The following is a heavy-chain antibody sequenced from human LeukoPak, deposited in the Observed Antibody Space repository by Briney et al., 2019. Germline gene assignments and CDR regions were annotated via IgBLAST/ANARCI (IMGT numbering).Heavy chain of an antibody. Sequence: GGSLRLSCAASGFTFSSYAMHWVRQAPGKGLEWVAVISYGGSNKYYADSVKGRFTISRDNSKNTLYLQMNSLRAEDTAVYYCARTRHYYDSSGLDYWGQGTLVTVSS. CDR2: ISYGGSNK. D-gene: IGHD3-22*01. J-gene: IGHJ4*02. CDR1: GFTFSSYA. V-gene: IGHV3-30-3*01. CDR3: ARTRHYYDSSGLDY.